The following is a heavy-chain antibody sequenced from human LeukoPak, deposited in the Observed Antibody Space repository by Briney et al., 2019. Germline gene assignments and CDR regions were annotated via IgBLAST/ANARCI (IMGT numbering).Heavy chain of an antibody. D-gene: IGHD6-13*01. J-gene: IGHJ6*02. CDR1: GGSISSGTFY. Sequence: SQTLSPTCSVSGGSISSGTFYWSWIRQPAGKTPEWIGRIFAGGSTSFKRRHTGDTTMYNPSLQSRVTISADTSENQFSLNLNSVTAADTAVYYCARITIAAAGTFVMDVWGQGTTVTVSS. V-gene: IGHV4-61*02. CDR3: ARITIAAAGTFVMDV.